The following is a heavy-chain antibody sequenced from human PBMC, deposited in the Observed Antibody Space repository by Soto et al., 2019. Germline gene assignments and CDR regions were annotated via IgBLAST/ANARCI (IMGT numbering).Heavy chain of an antibody. D-gene: IGHD1-1*01. CDR1: GYAFTTYC. J-gene: IGHJ4*02. CDR2: ISAHNGNT. Sequence: QVHLVQSGAEVKKPGASVKVSCKGSGYAFTTYCITLVRQAPGQGLEWMGWISAHNGNTNYAQKLQGRVTVTRDTSTSTAYMELRSLRSDDTAVYYCARGRYGDYWGQGALVTVSS. CDR3: ARGRYGDY. V-gene: IGHV1-18*01.